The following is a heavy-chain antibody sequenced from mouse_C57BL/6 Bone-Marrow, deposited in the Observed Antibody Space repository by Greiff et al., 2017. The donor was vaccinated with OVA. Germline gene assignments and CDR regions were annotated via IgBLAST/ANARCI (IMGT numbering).Heavy chain of an antibody. V-gene: IGHV1-9*01. D-gene: IGHD1-1*01. CDR2: ILPGSGST. Sequence: KPGHGLEWIGEILPGSGSTNYNEKFKGKATFTADTSSNTAYMQLSSLTTEDSAIYYCASGSSPDYYAMDYWGQGTSVTVSS. J-gene: IGHJ4*01. CDR3: ASGSSPDYYAMDY.